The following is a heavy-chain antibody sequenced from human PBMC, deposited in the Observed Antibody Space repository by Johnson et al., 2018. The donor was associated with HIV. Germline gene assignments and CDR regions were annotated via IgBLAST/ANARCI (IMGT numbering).Heavy chain of an antibody. CDR2: IRNKAETYST. J-gene: IGHJ3*02. CDR3: ARDQTHYYDSSEVWFDI. CDR1: GFTFSSYA. Sequence: VQLVESGGGLVQPGRSLRLSCAASGFTFSSYAMHWVRQPPGKGLEWVGRIRNKAETYSTDYAASVKGRFTISRDNSKNTLYLQMNSLRAEDTAVYYCARDQTHYYDSSEVWFDIWGQGTMVTVSS. V-gene: IGHV3-72*01. D-gene: IGHD3-22*01.